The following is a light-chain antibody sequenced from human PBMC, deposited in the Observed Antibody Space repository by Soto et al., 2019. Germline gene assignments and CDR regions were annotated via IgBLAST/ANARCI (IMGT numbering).Light chain of an antibody. CDR1: QSISSW. J-gene: IGKJ4*01. CDR3: LQYNYYPLT. V-gene: IGKV1-5*03. CDR2: KAS. Sequence: DIQMTQSPSTLSASVGDRVNITCLASQSISSWLAWYQQKAGEAPKLLMYKASTLDSGVPSRFSGSGSGTEFTLTISSLQPDDFATYFCLQYNYYPLTFGGGTKVDIK.